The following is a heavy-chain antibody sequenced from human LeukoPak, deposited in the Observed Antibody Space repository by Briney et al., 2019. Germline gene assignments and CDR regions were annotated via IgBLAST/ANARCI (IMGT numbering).Heavy chain of an antibody. J-gene: IGHJ6*02. CDR3: ARHEGGDGFYSYYYGMDV. D-gene: IGHD5-12*01. Sequence: PSETLSLTCAVYGGSFSGYYWSWIRQPPGKGLEWIGEINHSGSTNYNPSLKSRVTISVDTSKNQFSLKLSSVTAADTAVYYCARHEGGDGFYSYYYGMDVWGQGTTVTVSS. V-gene: IGHV4-34*01. CDR1: GGSFSGYY. CDR2: INHSGST.